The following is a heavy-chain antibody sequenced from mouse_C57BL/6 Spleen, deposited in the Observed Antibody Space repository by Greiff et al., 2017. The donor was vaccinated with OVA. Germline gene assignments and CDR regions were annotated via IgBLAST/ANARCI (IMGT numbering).Heavy chain of an antibody. Sequence: QVQLQQSGAELVKPGASVKISCKASGYAFSSYWMNWVKQRPGKGLEWIGQIYPGDGDTNYNGKFKGKATLTADKSSSTAYMQLSSLTSEDSAVYFCAREDWDRDFDYWGQGTTLTVSS. CDR1: GYAFSSYW. V-gene: IGHV1-80*01. CDR2: IYPGDGDT. CDR3: AREDWDRDFDY. J-gene: IGHJ2*01. D-gene: IGHD4-1*01.